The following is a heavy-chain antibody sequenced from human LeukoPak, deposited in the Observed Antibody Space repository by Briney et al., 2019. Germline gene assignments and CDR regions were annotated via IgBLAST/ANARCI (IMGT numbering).Heavy chain of an antibody. CDR1: GYTVTSYY. CDR2: INPSGGST. J-gene: IGHJ4*02. D-gene: IGHD6-19*01. V-gene: IGHV1-46*01. CDR3: ARAPSLESSGWYVSDY. Sequence: GASVKVSCKASGYTVTSYYMHWVRQAPGQGLEWMGIINPSGGSTSYAQKFQGRVTMTRDTSTSTVYMELSSLRSEDTAVYYCARAPSLESSGWYVSDYWGQGTLVTVSS.